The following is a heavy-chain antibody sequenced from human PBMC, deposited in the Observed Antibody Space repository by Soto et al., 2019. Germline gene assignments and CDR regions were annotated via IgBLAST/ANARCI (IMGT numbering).Heavy chain of an antibody. CDR2: IIHDGSEK. V-gene: IGHV3-7*03. Sequence: LRLSCAASGFPFSGYWMSWVRQAPGKGLEWVANIIHDGSEKNYVDYAKGRFNISRDNAKNSLYLQMNSLRGEDTAVYYCATGRDGYNHYFDYWGQGTLVTVSS. D-gene: IGHD1-1*01. CDR3: ATGRDGYNHYFDY. CDR1: GFPFSGYW. J-gene: IGHJ4*02.